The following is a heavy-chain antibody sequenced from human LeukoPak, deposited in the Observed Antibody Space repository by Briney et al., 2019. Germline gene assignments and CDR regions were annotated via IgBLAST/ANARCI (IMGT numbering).Heavy chain of an antibody. CDR1: GGSISSGSYY. CDR3: ARSVHSGISTPRYNWFDP. CDR2: IYHSAST. Sequence: SETLSLTCTVSGGSISSGSYYWTWIRQPPGKGLEWIGYIYHSASTYYNPSLKSRVTISVDRSKNQFSLRLSSVTAADTAVYYCARSVHSGISTPRYNWFDPWGQGTLVTVSS. V-gene: IGHV4-30-2*01. D-gene: IGHD1-14*01. J-gene: IGHJ5*02.